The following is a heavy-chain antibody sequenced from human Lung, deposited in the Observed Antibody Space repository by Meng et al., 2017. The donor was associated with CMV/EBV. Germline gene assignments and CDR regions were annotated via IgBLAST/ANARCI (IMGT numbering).Heavy chain of an antibody. Sequence: GGSXRLXFAASGFTFADHAMHWVRQRPGKGLEWVSLITWDGGNTYYADSVKGRFTISRDNSKNSLYLQMNSLRTEDTALYYCAKDGSDSSLGLRDPWGQGXLVTVSS. CDR3: AKDGSDSSLGLRDP. CDR1: GFTFADHA. CDR2: ITWDGGNT. D-gene: IGHD2-15*01. V-gene: IGHV3-43D*03. J-gene: IGHJ5*02.